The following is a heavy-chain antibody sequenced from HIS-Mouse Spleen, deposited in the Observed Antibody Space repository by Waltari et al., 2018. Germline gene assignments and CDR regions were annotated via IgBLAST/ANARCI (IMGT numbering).Heavy chain of an antibody. Sequence: QVQLVQSGAEVKKPGASVKVSCKASGYTFTSYDINWVRQATGQGLEWMGWMKPKRGNTGYEQKFQGRVTMTRNTSISTAYMELSSLRSEDTAVYYCARGSSSGSYWYYYYGMDVWGQGTTVTVSS. CDR1: GYTFTSYD. J-gene: IGHJ6*02. D-gene: IGHD1-26*01. V-gene: IGHV1-8*01. CDR2: MKPKRGNT. CDR3: ARGSSSGSYWYYYYGMDV.